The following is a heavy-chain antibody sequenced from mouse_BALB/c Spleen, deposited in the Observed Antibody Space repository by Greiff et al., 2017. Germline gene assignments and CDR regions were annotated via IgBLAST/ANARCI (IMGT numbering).Heavy chain of an antibody. D-gene: IGHD2-4*01. J-gene: IGHJ4*01. V-gene: IGHV5-17*02. CDR1: GFTFSSFG. CDR2: ISSGSSSI. CDR3: ARGTGLIMGCVDY. Sequence: EVKVVESGGGLVQPGGSGKLSCAASGFTFSSFGMHWVRQAPEQGLEWVGYISSGSSSIYYADTVKGRFTISRDNPNNTLFLQMTSLRSEDTAMYYCARGTGLIMGCVDYWGQGTSVTVSS.